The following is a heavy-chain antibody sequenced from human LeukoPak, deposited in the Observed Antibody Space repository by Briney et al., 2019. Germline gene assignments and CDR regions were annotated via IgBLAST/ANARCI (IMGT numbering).Heavy chain of an antibody. Sequence: PSETLSLTCSVSDGSITRSSYYWGWIRQTPGEGLDWIGSIYYSGIAYYNPSLQGRVTMSVDTSKNLFSLKLNSVTVADTAVYFCARLRVTTGFDYWGQGIPVTVSS. J-gene: IGHJ4*02. D-gene: IGHD2-21*02. CDR2: IYYSGIA. CDR1: DGSITRSSYY. V-gene: IGHV4-39*01. CDR3: ARLRVTTGFDY.